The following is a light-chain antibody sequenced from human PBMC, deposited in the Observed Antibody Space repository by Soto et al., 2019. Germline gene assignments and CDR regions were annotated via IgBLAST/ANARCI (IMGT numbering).Light chain of an antibody. V-gene: IGKV3-15*01. Sequence: EIVMTQSPATLSVSPGERATLSCRASQRVSSNLAWYQQKPGQTPKLLIYVASTRATGIPARFSGSGSGTEFILTISSLQSEDFAVYYCQQYNVGPLTFGGGTKVEFK. CDR3: QQYNVGPLT. J-gene: IGKJ4*01. CDR2: VAS. CDR1: QRVSSN.